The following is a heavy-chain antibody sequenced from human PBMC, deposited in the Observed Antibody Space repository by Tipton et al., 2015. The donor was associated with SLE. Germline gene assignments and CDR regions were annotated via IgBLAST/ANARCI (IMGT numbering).Heavy chain of an antibody. V-gene: IGHV1-2*02. Sequence: QLVQSGPEVKKPGASVKVSCKASGYTFTGYYMHWVRQAPGQGLEWMGWINPNSGGTNYAQKFQGRVTMTRDTSISTAYMELSRLRSDDTAVYYCARDRVRAIFGVVQYYFDYWGQGTLVTVSS. CDR3: ARDRVRAIFGVVQYYFDY. CDR2: INPNSGGT. CDR1: GYTFTGYY. J-gene: IGHJ4*02. D-gene: IGHD3-3*01.